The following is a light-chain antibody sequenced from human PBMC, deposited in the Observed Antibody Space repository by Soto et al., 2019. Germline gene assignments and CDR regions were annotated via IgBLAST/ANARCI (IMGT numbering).Light chain of an antibody. V-gene: IGKV3-15*01. CDR2: GAS. Sequence: EIVMTQSPATLSVSPGERATLSCRASQSVSSNLAWYQQKPGQAPRLLIYGASTRATGIPARFGGSGSGTEFTLTISSLQSEGFAVYYCQQYNNWPFTFGPGTKVDIK. CDR1: QSVSSN. CDR3: QQYNNWPFT. J-gene: IGKJ3*01.